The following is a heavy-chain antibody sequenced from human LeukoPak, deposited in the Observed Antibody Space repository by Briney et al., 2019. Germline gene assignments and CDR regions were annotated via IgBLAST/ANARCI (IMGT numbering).Heavy chain of an antibody. D-gene: IGHD5-24*01. Sequence: SVKVSCKASGGTFSSYAISWVRQAPGQGLEWMGGIIPIIGTANYAQKFQGRVTITADKSTSTAYMELSSLRSEDTAVYYCARGRDGYSYYFDYWGQGTLVTVSS. CDR2: IIPIIGTA. V-gene: IGHV1-69*06. CDR1: GGTFSSYA. J-gene: IGHJ4*02. CDR3: ARGRDGYSYYFDY.